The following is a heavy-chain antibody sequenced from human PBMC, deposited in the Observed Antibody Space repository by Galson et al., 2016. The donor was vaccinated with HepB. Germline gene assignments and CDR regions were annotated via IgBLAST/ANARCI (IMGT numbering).Heavy chain of an antibody. CDR3: ARHPITMMIVGAFDF. CDR1: GYTFSSYS. Sequence: SVKVSCKASGYTFSSYSITWVRQAPGQGLEWMGWISDSLGHRMYAQKFRDRVTMTTDTSTTTAYLQWSSLKASDTAMYYCARHPITMMIVGAFDFWGQGTLVTVSS. CDR2: ISDSLGHR. J-gene: IGHJ4*02. V-gene: IGHV1-18*04. D-gene: IGHD3-22*01.